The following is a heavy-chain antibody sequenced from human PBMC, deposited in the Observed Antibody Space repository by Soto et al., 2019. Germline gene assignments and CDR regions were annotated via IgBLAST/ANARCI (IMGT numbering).Heavy chain of an antibody. Sequence: LRLSCAASGFTFSSYSMNWVRQAPGKGLEWVSSISSSSSYIYYADSVKGRFTISRDNAKNSLYLQMNSLRAEDTAVYYCARDSVDTAMVTWSYYYGMDVWGQGTTVTVSS. CDR2: ISSSSSYI. V-gene: IGHV3-21*01. CDR3: ARDSVDTAMVTWSYYYGMDV. D-gene: IGHD5-18*01. J-gene: IGHJ6*02. CDR1: GFTFSSYS.